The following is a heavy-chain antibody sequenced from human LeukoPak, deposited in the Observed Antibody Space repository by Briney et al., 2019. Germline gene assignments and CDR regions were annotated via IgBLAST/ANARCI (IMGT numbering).Heavy chain of an antibody. V-gene: IGHV3-30-3*01. CDR3: ERGYSSLGGWFDR. CDR2: ISYDGSNK. J-gene: IGHJ5*02. CDR1: GFTFSSYA. D-gene: IGHD6-13*01. Sequence: GGSLRLSCAASGFTFSSYAMHWVRQAPGKGLEWVAVISYDGSNKYYADSVKGRFTISRDNSKNTLYLQMNSLRAEDTAVYYCERGYSSLGGWFDRWGQGTLVTVSS.